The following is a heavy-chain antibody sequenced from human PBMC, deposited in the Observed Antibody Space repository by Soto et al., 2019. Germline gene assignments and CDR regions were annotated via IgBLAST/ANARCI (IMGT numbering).Heavy chain of an antibody. CDR2: IYPGDSDT. Sequence: GESLKLSCKGSGYSFTSYWIGWVRQMPGKGLEWMGIIYPGDSDTRYSPSFQGQVTISADKSISTAYLQWSSLKASDTAMYYCARSPGIQLWYGFHAFDIWGQGTMVTVSS. D-gene: IGHD5-18*01. CDR1: GYSFTSYW. CDR3: ARSPGIQLWYGFHAFDI. V-gene: IGHV5-51*01. J-gene: IGHJ3*02.